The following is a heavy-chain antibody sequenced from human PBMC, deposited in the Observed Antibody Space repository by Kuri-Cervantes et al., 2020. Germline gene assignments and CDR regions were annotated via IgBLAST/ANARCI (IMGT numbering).Heavy chain of an antibody. Sequence: SETLSLTCTVSGGSISSGGYYWSWIRQHPGKGLEWIGYIYYSGSTNYNPSLKSRVTISVDTSKNQFSLKLSSVTAADTAVYYCAGGRMTTLTTKPIYYYDYGMDVWGQGTTVTVSS. V-gene: IGHV4-31*03. J-gene: IGHJ6*02. D-gene: IGHD4-11*01. CDR2: IYYSGST. CDR1: GGSISSGGYY. CDR3: AGGRMTTLTTKPIYYYDYGMDV.